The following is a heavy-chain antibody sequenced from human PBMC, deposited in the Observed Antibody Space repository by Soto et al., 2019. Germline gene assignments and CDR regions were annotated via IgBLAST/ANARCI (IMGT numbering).Heavy chain of an antibody. CDR1: GGSMSSGDYF. D-gene: IGHD3-22*01. J-gene: IGHJ6*02. CDR2: IYYSGST. V-gene: IGHV4-30-4*01. CDR3: VREHGSISPTSLFYSNYGMDV. Sequence: QVQLQESGPGLVKPSQTLSLICTVSGGSMSSGDYFWSWIRQPPGKGLEWIGYIYYSGSTYYNPSLKSRVTISVDTSKSQFSLNLSSVTAADTAVYYCVREHGSISPTSLFYSNYGMDVWGQGTTVTVSS.